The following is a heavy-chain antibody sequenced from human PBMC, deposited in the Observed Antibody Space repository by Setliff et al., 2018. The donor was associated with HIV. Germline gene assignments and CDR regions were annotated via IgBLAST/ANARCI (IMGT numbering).Heavy chain of an antibody. Sequence: GGSLRLSCAASGFTFSTYGIHWVRQAPGKGLEWVAFIRYDGSNKFYADSVKGRFTITRDNSKYTLYLQMNSLRPEDTAVYYCAKDLESSGWYRGYIDYWGQGTLVTVSS. V-gene: IGHV3-30*02. CDR1: GFTFSTYG. J-gene: IGHJ4*02. D-gene: IGHD6-19*01. CDR3: AKDLESSGWYRGYIDY. CDR2: IRYDGSNK.